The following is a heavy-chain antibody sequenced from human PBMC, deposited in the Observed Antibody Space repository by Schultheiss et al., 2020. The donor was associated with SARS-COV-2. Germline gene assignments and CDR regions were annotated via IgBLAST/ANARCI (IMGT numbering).Heavy chain of an antibody. D-gene: IGHD2-15*01. CDR2: TYYRSKWYN. J-gene: IGHJ3*02. Sequence: SQTLSLTCAISGDSVSSNSAAWNWIRQSPSRGLEWLGRTYYRSKWYNDYAVSVKSRITINPDTSKNQFSLQLNSVTPEDTAVYYCARVIVATPGGSCHFDIWGQGTMVTVSS. V-gene: IGHV6-1*01. CDR3: ARVIVATPGGSCHFDI. CDR1: GDSVSSNSAA.